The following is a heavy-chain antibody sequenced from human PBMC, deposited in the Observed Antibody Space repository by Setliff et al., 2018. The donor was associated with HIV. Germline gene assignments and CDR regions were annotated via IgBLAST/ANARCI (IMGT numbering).Heavy chain of an antibody. CDR3: ARDKSYFDY. CDR2: IYHSGST. J-gene: IGHJ4*02. V-gene: IGHV4-38-2*02. Sequence: PSETLSLTCAVSGYSISSGYYWGWIRQPPGKGLEWTGSIYHSGSTYYNPSLKSRVTISVDTSKNQFSLKLSSVTAADTAVYYCARDKSYFDYWGQGTLVTVSS. CDR1: GYSISSGYY.